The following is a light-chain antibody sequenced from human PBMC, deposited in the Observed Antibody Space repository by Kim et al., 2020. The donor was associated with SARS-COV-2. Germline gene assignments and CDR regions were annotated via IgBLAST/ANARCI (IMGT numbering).Light chain of an antibody. CDR1: SSNIGSNI. V-gene: IGLV1-44*01. Sequence: GHRVTISCSGSSSNIGSNILNWYQQLPGTAPELLMYSNNQRPSGVSDRFSGSKSGTSASLAISGLQSDDEADYYCASWDDSLNGVVFGGGTQLTVL. CDR3: ASWDDSLNGVV. J-gene: IGLJ2*01. CDR2: SNN.